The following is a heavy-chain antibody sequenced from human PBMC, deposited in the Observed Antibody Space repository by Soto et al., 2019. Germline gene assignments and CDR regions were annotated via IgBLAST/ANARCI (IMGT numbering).Heavy chain of an antibody. Sequence: GGSLRLSCAASGFTFSSYSMNWVRQAPGKGLEWVSSISSSSSYIYYADSVKGRFTISRDNAKNSLYLQMNSLRAEDTAVYYCARDQGQQLVFDAFDIWGQGTMVTVSS. CDR2: ISSSSSYI. J-gene: IGHJ3*02. D-gene: IGHD6-13*01. V-gene: IGHV3-21*01. CDR3: ARDQGQQLVFDAFDI. CDR1: GFTFSSYS.